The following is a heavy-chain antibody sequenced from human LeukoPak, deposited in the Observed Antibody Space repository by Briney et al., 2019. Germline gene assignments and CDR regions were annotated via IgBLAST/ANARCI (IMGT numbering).Heavy chain of an antibody. CDR1: GFTFSAFA. Sequence: GGSLRLSCAASGFTFSAFAMTWVRQAPGKGLEWVSTITDDGYNTYSADSVKGRFTISRDNAKNSLYLQMNSLRAEDTAVYYCAREVEMATINWGQGTLVTVSS. CDR2: ITDDGYNT. D-gene: IGHD5-24*01. J-gene: IGHJ4*02. CDR3: AREVEMATIN. V-gene: IGHV3-21*01.